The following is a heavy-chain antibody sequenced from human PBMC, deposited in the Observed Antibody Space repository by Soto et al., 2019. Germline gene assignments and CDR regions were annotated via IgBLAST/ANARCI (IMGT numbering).Heavy chain of an antibody. CDR1: GGTFSTYA. Sequence: QVQLEQSGAEVKQPGSSVRVSCKTSGGTFSTYAINWVRQAPGQGLEWMGAIIPLFGTADYSQKFQGRVTITADESTRTAYMELSSLRSDDTAVYFCAGPKGTYSSGYYYFDFWGQGTLVTVSS. CDR2: IIPLFGTA. J-gene: IGHJ4*02. CDR3: AGPKGTYSSGYYYFDF. D-gene: IGHD6-19*01. V-gene: IGHV1-69*01.